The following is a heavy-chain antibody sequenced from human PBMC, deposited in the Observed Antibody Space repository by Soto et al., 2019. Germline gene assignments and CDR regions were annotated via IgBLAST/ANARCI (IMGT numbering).Heavy chain of an antibody. CDR3: AGGASGSYYNGDYYYGMDV. D-gene: IGHD3-10*01. J-gene: IGHJ6*02. Sequence: SETLSLTCAVYGGSFSGYYWSWIRQPPGKGLEWNGEINHNGSTNYNPSLKSRVTISVNTPKNQFSLKLSFVTAADTAVYYCAGGASGSYYNGDYYYGMDVWGQGTTVTVSS. CDR2: INHNGST. V-gene: IGHV4-34*01. CDR1: GGSFSGYY.